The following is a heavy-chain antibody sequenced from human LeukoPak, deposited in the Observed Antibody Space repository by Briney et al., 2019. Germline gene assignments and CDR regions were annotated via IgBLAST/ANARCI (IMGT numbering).Heavy chain of an antibody. J-gene: IGHJ6*03. V-gene: IGHV1-8*01. Sequence: ASVKVSCKASGYTFTSHGINWVRQATGQGLEWMGWMNPNSGNTGYAQKFQGRVTITRNTSINTAYMELSSLRSEDTAIYYCARADGSSSIDYYHLDVWGKGTTVTVSS. D-gene: IGHD6-6*01. CDR2: MNPNSGNT. CDR1: GYTFTSHG. CDR3: ARADGSSSIDYYHLDV.